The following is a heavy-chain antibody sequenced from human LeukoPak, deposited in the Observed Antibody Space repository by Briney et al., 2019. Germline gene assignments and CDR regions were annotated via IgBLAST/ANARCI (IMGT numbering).Heavy chain of an antibody. CDR1: GYTFTTYD. Sequence: ASVKVSCKSSGYTFTTYDINWVRQATGQGLEWMGWINPNSGGTNYAQKFQGRVTMTRDTSISTAYMELSRLRSDDTAVYYCARPYYGDYEYYYYGMDVWGQGTTVTVSS. CDR2: INPNSGGT. CDR3: ARPYYGDYEYYYYGMDV. D-gene: IGHD4-17*01. J-gene: IGHJ6*02. V-gene: IGHV1-2*02.